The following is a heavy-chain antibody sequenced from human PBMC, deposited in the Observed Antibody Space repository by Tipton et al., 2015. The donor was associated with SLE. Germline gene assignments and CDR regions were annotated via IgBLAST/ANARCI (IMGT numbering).Heavy chain of an antibody. D-gene: IGHD2-8*02. CDR3: ARGGLLVPNWFDP. CDR1: GGSFSGYY. Sequence: TLSLTCAVYGGSFSGYYWSWIRQPPGKGLEWIGEINHSGSTNYNPSLKSRVTISMDTSKNQLSLKVNSMTAADTAVYHCARGGLLVPNWFDPWGQGTLVTVSS. J-gene: IGHJ5*02. CDR2: INHSGST. V-gene: IGHV4-34*01.